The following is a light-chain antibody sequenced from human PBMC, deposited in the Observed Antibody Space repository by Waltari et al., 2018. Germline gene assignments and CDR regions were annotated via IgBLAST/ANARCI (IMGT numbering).Light chain of an antibody. CDR3: QVWDDSSDQGV. J-gene: IGLJ2*01. Sequence: SCVVTQPPSVSVAPGQTARITCGGNKIGSKSVHWYQQRPGQAPVLVVYDNSDRPSGISERLSGSNFANTATLSINRVEAGDEADYYCQVWDDSSDQGVFGGGTKLTVL. CDR2: DNS. V-gene: IGLV3-21*02. CDR1: KIGSKS.